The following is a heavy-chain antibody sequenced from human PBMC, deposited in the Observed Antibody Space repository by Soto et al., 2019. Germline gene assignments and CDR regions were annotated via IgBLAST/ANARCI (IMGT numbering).Heavy chain of an antibody. V-gene: IGHV3-23*01. CDR3: AKGRYYGSGSYYRPDAFDI. D-gene: IGHD3-10*01. CDR2: ISGSGGST. CDR1: GFTFSSYA. J-gene: IGHJ3*02. Sequence: PGGSLRLSCASSGFTFSSYAMSLVRQAPGKGLEWVSAISGSGGSTYYADSVKGRFTISRDNSKNTLYLQMNSLRAEDTAVYYCAKGRYYGSGSYYRPDAFDIWGQGTMVTVSS.